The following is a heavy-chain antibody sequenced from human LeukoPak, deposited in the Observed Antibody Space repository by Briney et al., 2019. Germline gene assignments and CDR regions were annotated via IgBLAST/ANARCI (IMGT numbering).Heavy chain of an antibody. V-gene: IGHV3-30*04. CDR2: ISYDGSNK. D-gene: IGHD3-16*01. CDR1: GFTFSSYA. CDR3: ARALTLYVPYFDY. Sequence: GGSLRLSCTASGFTFSSYAMHWVRQAPGKGLEWVAVISYDGSNKYYADSVKGRFTISRDNSKNTLYLQMNSLRAEDTAVYYCARALTLYVPYFDYWGQGTLVTVSS. J-gene: IGHJ4*02.